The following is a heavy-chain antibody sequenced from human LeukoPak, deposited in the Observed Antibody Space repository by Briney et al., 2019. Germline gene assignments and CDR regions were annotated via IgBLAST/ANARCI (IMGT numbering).Heavy chain of an antibody. CDR3: ARNPFMSPFDY. J-gene: IGHJ4*02. CDR2: IYHSGHT. D-gene: IGHD3-10*02. V-gene: IGHV4-59*08. Sequence: SETLSLTCSVSGGSINNDYWSWIRQPPGKGLEWIGYIYHSGHTHSNSYLKNRVTISMDTSKNQFSLRLSSVTAADTAVYYCARNPFMSPFDYWGQGTLVTVSS. CDR1: GGSINNDY.